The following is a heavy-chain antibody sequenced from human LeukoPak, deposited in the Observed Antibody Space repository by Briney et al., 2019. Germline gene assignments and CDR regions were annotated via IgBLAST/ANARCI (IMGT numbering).Heavy chain of an antibody. CDR2: IGGSDGRT. V-gene: IGHV3-23*01. CDR3: AKDSSSYDWGYMDV. J-gene: IGHJ6*03. Sequence: GGSLRLSCAASGFTFSTYTMSWVRQAPGKGLEWVSLIGGSDGRTRYADSVKGRFTISRDNSKNTLYLEMNSLRAEDTAVYYCAKDSSSYDWGYMDVWGKGTTVTISS. D-gene: IGHD3-22*01. CDR1: GFTFSTYT.